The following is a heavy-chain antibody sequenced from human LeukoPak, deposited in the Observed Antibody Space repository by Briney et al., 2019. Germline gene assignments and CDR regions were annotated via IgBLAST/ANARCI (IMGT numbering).Heavy chain of an antibody. D-gene: IGHD3-10*01. CDR3: AREWFGAEEFYYYYYYGMDV. CDR2: IYYSGST. CDR1: GDSISSAGYY. Sequence: SETLSLTCTGSGDSISSAGYYWTWIRQYPGKGLEWIGYIYYSGSTYYNPSLKSRVTISVDTSKNQFSLRLSSVTAEDTAVYYCAREWFGAEEFYYYYYYGMDVWGQGTTVTVSS. V-gene: IGHV4-31*03. J-gene: IGHJ6*02.